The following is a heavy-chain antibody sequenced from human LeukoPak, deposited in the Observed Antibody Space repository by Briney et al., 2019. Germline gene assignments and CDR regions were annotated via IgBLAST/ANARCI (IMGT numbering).Heavy chain of an antibody. J-gene: IGHJ4*02. Sequence: ASVKVSCKASGYTFTSYGISWVRQAPGQGLEWMGWNSAYNGNTNYVQKLQGRVTMTTDTSTSTAYMELRSLRSDDTAVYYCARGPYCAGGTYYSQYFDYWGQGTLVTVSS. CDR3: ARGPYCAGGTYYSQYFDY. V-gene: IGHV1-18*01. CDR1: GYTFTSYG. CDR2: NSAYNGNT. D-gene: IGHD2-15*01.